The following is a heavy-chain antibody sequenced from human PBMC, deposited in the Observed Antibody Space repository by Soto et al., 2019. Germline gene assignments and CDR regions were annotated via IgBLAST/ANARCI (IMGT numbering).Heavy chain of an antibody. Sequence: QLQLQESGSGLVKPSQTLSLTCAVSGGSISSGGYSWSWIRQPPGNGLEWIGYISHSGSTYYNPSLKSRVTVSVDRSKNQFSLKLSSVTAADTAMYYCASGSHVPHYWGQGTLVTVSS. V-gene: IGHV4-30-2*01. CDR1: GGSISSGGYS. D-gene: IGHD6-6*01. J-gene: IGHJ4*02. CDR3: ASGSHVPHY. CDR2: ISHSGST.